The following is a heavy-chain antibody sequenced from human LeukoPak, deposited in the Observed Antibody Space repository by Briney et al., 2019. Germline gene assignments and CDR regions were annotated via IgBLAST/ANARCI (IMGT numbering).Heavy chain of an antibody. CDR1: GYTFTSYD. CDR3: ARSEEVVVVPAAIDYYYYGMDV. Sequence: GASVKVSCKASGYTFTSYDINWVRQATGQGLEWMGWMNPNSGNTGYAQKFQGRVTMTRNTSISTAYMELSSLRSEDTAVYYCARSEEVVVVPAAIDYYYYGMDVWGQGTTVTVSS. CDR2: MNPNSGNT. J-gene: IGHJ6*02. D-gene: IGHD2-2*02. V-gene: IGHV1-8*01.